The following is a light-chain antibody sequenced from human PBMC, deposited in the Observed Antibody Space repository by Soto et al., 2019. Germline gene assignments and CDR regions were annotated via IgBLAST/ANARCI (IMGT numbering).Light chain of an antibody. Sequence: ETVMTQSPATLSVSPGERATLSCRSSQSVSSNLAWYQQKPGQAPRLLIYGASTRATGIPARFSGSGSGTEFTLTISSLEPEDFAVYYCQQRNKWPPVTFGGGTKVDI. V-gene: IGKV3-15*01. J-gene: IGKJ4*01. CDR1: QSVSSN. CDR2: GAS. CDR3: QQRNKWPPVT.